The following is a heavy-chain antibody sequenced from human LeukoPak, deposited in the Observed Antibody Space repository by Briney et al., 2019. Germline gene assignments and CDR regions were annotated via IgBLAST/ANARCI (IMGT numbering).Heavy chain of an antibody. V-gene: IGHV5-51*01. CDR1: GYRFTSYW. D-gene: IGHD3-22*01. CDR2: IYPANWDT. CDR3: ARALYYYDMYDAFDI. J-gene: IGHJ3*02. Sequence: GESLKISCEGSGYRFTSYWVGWVRHMPGKGLERMGIIYPANWDTRYSPSFQGQVTISVDKSINTAYLQWSSLKASDTAMYYCARALYYYDMYDAFDIWGQGTMVTVSS.